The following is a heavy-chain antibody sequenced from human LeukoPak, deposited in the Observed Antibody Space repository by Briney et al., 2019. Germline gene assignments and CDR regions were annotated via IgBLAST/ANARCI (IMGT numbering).Heavy chain of an antibody. J-gene: IGHJ4*02. CDR2: ISGSGGST. V-gene: IGHV3-23*01. D-gene: IGHD4-17*01. CDR3: AKGPTVTNLVPNDY. Sequence: GGSLRLSCAASGFTFSSYAMSWVRQAPGKGLEWVSAISGSGGSTYYADSVKGRFTISRDNSKNTLYLQMNSLRAEDTAVYYCAKGPTVTNLVPNDYWGQGTLVTVSS. CDR1: GFTFSSYA.